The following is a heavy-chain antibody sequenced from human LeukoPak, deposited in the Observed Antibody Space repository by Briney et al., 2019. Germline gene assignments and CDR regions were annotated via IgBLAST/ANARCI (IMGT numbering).Heavy chain of an antibody. CDR2: IYPGDSDT. V-gene: IGHV5-51*01. D-gene: IGHD3-10*01. CDR3: ARSVYYGSGSYDYYYGMDV. Sequence: GESLKISCKGSGYSITSYWIGWGRQMPGKGLEWMGIIYPGDSDTRYSPSFQGQVTISADKSISTAYLQWSSLKASDTAMYYCARSVYYGSGSYDYYYGMDVWGQGTTVTVSS. CDR1: GYSITSYW. J-gene: IGHJ6*02.